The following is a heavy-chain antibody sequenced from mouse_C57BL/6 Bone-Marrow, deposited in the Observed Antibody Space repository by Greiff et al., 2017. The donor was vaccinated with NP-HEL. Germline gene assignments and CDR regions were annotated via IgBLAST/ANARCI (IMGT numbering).Heavy chain of an antibody. CDR1: GYTFTSYG. CDR2: IYPRSGNT. V-gene: IGHV1-81*01. D-gene: IGHD2-12*01. J-gene: IGHJ3*01. CDR3: ARAGSYRGFAY. Sequence: QVQLQQSGAELARPGASVKLSCKASGYTFTSYGISWVKQRTGQGLEWIGEIYPRSGNTYYNEKFKGKATLTADKSSSTAYMELRRLTSEDSAVYFCARAGSYRGFAYWGQGTLVTVSA.